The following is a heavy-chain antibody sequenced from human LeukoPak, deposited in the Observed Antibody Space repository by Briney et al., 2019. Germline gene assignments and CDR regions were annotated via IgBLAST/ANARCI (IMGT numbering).Heavy chain of an antibody. V-gene: IGHV4-34*01. CDR1: GGSFSGYY. D-gene: IGHD5-18*01. CDR2: INHSGST. J-gene: IGHJ4*02. Sequence: PSETLSLTCAVYGGSFSGYYWSWIRQPPGKGLEWIGEINHSGSTNYNPSLKSRVTISVDTSKNQFSLKLSSVTAAETAVYYCARGRELWLLSYWGQGTLVTVSS. CDR3: ARGRELWLLSY.